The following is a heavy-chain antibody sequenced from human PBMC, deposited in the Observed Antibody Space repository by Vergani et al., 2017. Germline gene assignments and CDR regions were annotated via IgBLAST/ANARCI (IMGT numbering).Heavy chain of an antibody. Sequence: QVHLVESGGGVVQPGRSLRLSCVVSGFTSSYYGMHWVRQAPGKGLEWGAVISYDGTQKYYADSVKGRLTISRDNSKSTLYLQMNSLRTEDTAVYYCATKSCGTPGCQIGYFREWVQGTLVTVSS. V-gene: IGHV3-30*03. D-gene: IGHD1-1*01. CDR1: GFTSSYYG. CDR3: ATKSCGTPGCQIGYFRE. J-gene: IGHJ1*01. CDR2: ISYDGTQK.